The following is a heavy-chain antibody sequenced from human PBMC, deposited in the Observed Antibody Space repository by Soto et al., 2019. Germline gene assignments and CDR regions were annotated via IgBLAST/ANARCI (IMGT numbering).Heavy chain of an antibody. CDR2: IFHSGST. Sequence: QVQLQESGPGLLKPSQTLSLTCNVSNGYIKSGGFYWSWIRQHPGKGLEWIGYIFHSGSTLYNPSLNSRVSLSADTSKNQLFLNPRSVTVADTAVYYCARGGIAGHWFDPWGQGILVTVSS. CDR3: ARGGIAGHWFDP. CDR1: NGYIKSGGFY. V-gene: IGHV4-31*03. J-gene: IGHJ5*02. D-gene: IGHD6-13*01.